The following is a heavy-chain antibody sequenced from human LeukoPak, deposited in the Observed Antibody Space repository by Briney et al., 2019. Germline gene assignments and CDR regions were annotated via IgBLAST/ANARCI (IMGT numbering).Heavy chain of an antibody. CDR3: ARGAAGTTPDYYYFGLDV. V-gene: IGHV5-51*01. Sequence: GESLKISCRGSGYRFTSHWIAWVRQMPGKGLEWMGLIYPGDSDTRYSPSFQGQVTISVDKSISTAYLQWTSLKASDTAMYYCARGAAGTTPDYYYFGLDVWGQGTTVRVSS. D-gene: IGHD1-7*01. J-gene: IGHJ6*02. CDR1: GYRFTSHW. CDR2: IYPGDSDT.